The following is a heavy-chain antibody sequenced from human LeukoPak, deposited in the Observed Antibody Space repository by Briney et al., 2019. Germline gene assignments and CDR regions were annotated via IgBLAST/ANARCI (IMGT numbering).Heavy chain of an antibody. Sequence: SETLSRTCTVSGGSMNNYYWNCIRQSPKKGLEWIGFVFSRGTTNFNPSFRSRLTMSIDTSKNQFSLRLTSMTAADTAVYFCARSWAAKWELPGQFDSWGQGRLVTVSS. V-gene: IGHV4-4*07. CDR2: VFSRGTT. D-gene: IGHD1-26*01. CDR1: GGSMNNYY. J-gene: IGHJ4*02. CDR3: ARSWAAKWELPGQFDS.